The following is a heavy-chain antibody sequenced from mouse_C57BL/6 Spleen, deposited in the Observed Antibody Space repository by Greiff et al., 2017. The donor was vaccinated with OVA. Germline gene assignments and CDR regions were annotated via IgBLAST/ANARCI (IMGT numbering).Heavy chain of an antibody. Sequence: VQLQQSGPELVKPGASVKISCKASGYTFTDYYMNWVKQSHGKSLEWIGYINPNNGGTSYNQKFKGKATLTVDKSYSTAYMELRSLTSEDSAVYDCANYGPFAYWGQGTLVTVSA. J-gene: IGHJ3*01. D-gene: IGHD1-1*02. CDR2: INPNNGGT. CDR3: ANYGPFAY. V-gene: IGHV1-26*01. CDR1: GYTFTDYY.